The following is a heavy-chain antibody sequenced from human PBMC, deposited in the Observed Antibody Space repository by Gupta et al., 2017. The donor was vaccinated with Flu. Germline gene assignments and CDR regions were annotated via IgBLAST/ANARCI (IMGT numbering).Heavy chain of an antibody. J-gene: IGHJ4*02. CDR2: IKNKASGYTT. D-gene: IGHD5-18*01. Sequence: EVQLVESGGGLVQPGGSLRLSCAASGFPFSDHYLDWVRQTPGKGLGWVARIKNKASGYTTQYAASVKGRFIISRDDSKNSLSLQMNSLNTEDTAIYYCIRDWNTAMFDWGQGALVTVSS. CDR3: IRDWNTAMFD. V-gene: IGHV3-72*01. CDR1: GFPFSDHY.